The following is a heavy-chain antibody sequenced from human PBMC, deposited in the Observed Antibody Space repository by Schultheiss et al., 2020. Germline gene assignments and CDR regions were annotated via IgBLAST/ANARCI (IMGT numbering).Heavy chain of an antibody. CDR3: ATGLAHYYYYGMDV. CDR1: GYRFIAYY. J-gene: IGHJ6*02. CDR2: MNPNSGNT. Sequence: ASVKVSCKASGYRFIAYYMHWVRQAPGQGLEWMGWMNPNSGNTGYAQKFQGRVTMTEDTSTDTAYMELSSLRSEDTAVYYCATGLAHYYYYGMDVWGQGTTVTVSS. V-gene: IGHV1-8*02.